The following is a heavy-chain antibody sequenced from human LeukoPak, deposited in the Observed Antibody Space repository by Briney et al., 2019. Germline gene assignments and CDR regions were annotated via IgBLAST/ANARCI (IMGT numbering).Heavy chain of an antibody. J-gene: IGHJ4*02. Sequence: GGSLRLSCAASGFTLSTYALSWVRQAPGKGLEWVSAISGSGGSTYYADSVKGRFTISRDNSKNTLYLQMNSLRAEDTAVYYCAKDTAVAGTSDYWGQGTLVTVSS. V-gene: IGHV3-23*01. CDR1: GFTLSTYA. CDR3: AKDTAVAGTSDY. CDR2: ISGSGGST. D-gene: IGHD6-19*01.